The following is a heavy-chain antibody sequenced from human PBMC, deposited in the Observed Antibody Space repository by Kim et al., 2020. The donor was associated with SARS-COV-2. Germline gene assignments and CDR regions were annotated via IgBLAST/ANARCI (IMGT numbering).Heavy chain of an antibody. J-gene: IGHJ4*02. CDR2: K. Sequence: KYNVDSVKGRFTIYRDNAKNSVYLQMKSLRAEDTAVYYCARLGSSSWFNDFWGQGTLVTVSS. CDR3: ARLGSSSWFNDF. D-gene: IGHD6-13*01. V-gene: IGHV3-7*03.